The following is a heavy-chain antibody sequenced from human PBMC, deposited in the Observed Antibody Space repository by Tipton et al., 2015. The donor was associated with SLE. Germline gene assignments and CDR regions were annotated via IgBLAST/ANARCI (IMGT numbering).Heavy chain of an antibody. D-gene: IGHD6-19*01. V-gene: IGHV1-18*01. CDR1: GYTFTSYG. Sequence: QLVQSGPEVKKPGASVKDSCKASGYTFTSYGISWVRQAPGQGLEWMGWISAYNGNTNYAQKLQGRVTMTTDTYTSAGYMELRSLKSDDTAVYYRATLIEPDYSSGWPFDSWGQGTLVTVSS. CDR3: ATLIEPDYSSGWPFDS. J-gene: IGHJ4*02. CDR2: ISAYNGNT.